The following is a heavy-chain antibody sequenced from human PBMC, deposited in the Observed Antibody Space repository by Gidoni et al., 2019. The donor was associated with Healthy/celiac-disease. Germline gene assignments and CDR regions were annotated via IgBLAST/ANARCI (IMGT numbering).Heavy chain of an antibody. CDR2: IYYSGST. V-gene: IGHV4-39*01. Sequence: QLQLQESGPGLVKPSETLSLTCPVSGGSISSSSYYWGWIRQPPGKGLEWIGSIYYSGSTYYNPSLKSRVTISVDTSKNQFSLKLSSVTAADTAVYYCARGSAEWLPDYWGQGTLVTVSS. D-gene: IGHD3-3*01. CDR1: GGSISSSSYY. CDR3: ARGSAEWLPDY. J-gene: IGHJ4*02.